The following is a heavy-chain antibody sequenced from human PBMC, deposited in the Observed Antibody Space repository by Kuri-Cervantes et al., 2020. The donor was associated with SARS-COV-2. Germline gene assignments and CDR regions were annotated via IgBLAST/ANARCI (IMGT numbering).Heavy chain of an antibody. J-gene: IGHJ3*02. Sequence: SETLSLTCTVPRGTISSGDYYWTWILQPPGKGLEWIGFIYYTETTYYHPSLKTRVTISVDTPKNQFSLQLSSVTAADTAAYYCARASGVVTGDAFDTWGQEPMVTVSS. CDR3: ARASGVVTGDAFDT. V-gene: IGHV4-30-4*08. D-gene: IGHD3-3*01. CDR1: RGTISSGDYY. CDR2: IYYTETT.